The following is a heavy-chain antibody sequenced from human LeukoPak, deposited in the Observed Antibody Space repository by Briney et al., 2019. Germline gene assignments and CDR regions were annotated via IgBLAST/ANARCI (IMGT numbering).Heavy chain of an antibody. J-gene: IGHJ4*02. CDR2: IYYSGST. V-gene: IGHV4-39*01. D-gene: IGHD1-26*01. Sequence: PSETLSLTCTVSGGSISSSSYYWGWIRQPPGKGLEWIGSIYYSGSTYYNPSLKSRVTISVDTYKNQFSLKLSSVTAADTAVYYCARRPFWELPFDYWGQGTLVTVSS. CDR1: GGSISSSSYY. CDR3: ARRPFWELPFDY.